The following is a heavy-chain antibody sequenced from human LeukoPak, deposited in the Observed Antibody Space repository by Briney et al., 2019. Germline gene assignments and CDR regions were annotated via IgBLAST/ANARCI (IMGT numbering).Heavy chain of an antibody. Sequence: SETLSLTCTVSGGSISSSSYYWGWIRQPPGKGLEWIGSIYYSGSTYYNPSLKSRVTISVDTSKNQFSLKLSSVTAADTAVYYCARDIRWDGAGDFDYWGQGTLVTVSS. CDR3: ARDIRWDGAGDFDY. J-gene: IGHJ4*02. D-gene: IGHD6-13*01. CDR2: IYYSGST. V-gene: IGHV4-39*02. CDR1: GGSISSSSYY.